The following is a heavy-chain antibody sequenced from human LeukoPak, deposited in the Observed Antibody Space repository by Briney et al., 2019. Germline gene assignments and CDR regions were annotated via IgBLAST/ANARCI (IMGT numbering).Heavy chain of an antibody. D-gene: IGHD3-22*01. Sequence: GGSLRLSCAAAGFTVSSNEMSWVRQAPGKGLEWVSSISGGSTYYADSRKGRFTISRDNSKNTLHLQMNSLRAEDTAVYYCAKDSYYYDSSGYYPYYYYYYMDVWGKGTTVTVSS. V-gene: IGHV3-38-3*01. CDR2: ISGGST. CDR3: AKDSYYYDSSGYYPYYYYYYMDV. CDR1: GFTVSSNE. J-gene: IGHJ6*03.